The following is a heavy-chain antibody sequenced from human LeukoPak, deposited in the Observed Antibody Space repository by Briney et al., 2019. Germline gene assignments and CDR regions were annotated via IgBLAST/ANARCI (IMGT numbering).Heavy chain of an antibody. J-gene: IGHJ6*03. CDR2: IYPGDSDT. V-gene: IGHV5-51*01. CDR3: SAMTAAGRRMSINYYYYYMDV. Sequence: GESLKISCKGSGYSFTSYWIGWVRQMPGKSLEWMGIIYPGDSDTRYSPSFQGQVTISADKSISTAYLQWSSLKASDTAMYYCSAMTAAGRRMSINYYYYYMDVWGKGTTVTVSS. CDR1: GYSFTSYW. D-gene: IGHD6-13*01.